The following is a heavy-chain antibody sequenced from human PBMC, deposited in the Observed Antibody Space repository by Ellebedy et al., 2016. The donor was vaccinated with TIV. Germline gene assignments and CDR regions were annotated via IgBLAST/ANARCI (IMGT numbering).Heavy chain of an antibody. J-gene: IGHJ4*02. Sequence: SETLSLXXAVSGGSISSGGYSWRWIRQPPGKGLEWIGYIYHSGSTYYNPSLKSRVTISVDRSKNQFSLKLSSVTAADTAVYYCARASGIAVAGFDYWGQGTLVTVSS. CDR2: IYHSGST. CDR3: ARASGIAVAGFDY. D-gene: IGHD6-19*01. CDR1: GGSISSGGYS. V-gene: IGHV4-30-2*01.